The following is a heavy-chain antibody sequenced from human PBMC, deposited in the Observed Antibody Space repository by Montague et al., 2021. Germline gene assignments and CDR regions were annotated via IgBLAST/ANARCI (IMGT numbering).Heavy chain of an antibody. J-gene: IGHJ4*02. V-gene: IGHV3-21*01. CDR3: ARYEVASSRSSIDY. CDR2: IDSSSSYI. Sequence: SLRLSCAASGFTFSYYSMLWVRQAPGQGLQWVSSIDSSSSYIFYVDSLKGRFTISRDNAKNSLSLQTNSLRADGTGVYYCARYEVASSRSSIDYWGRGTLVTVSS. D-gene: IGHD6-6*01. CDR1: GFTFSYYS.